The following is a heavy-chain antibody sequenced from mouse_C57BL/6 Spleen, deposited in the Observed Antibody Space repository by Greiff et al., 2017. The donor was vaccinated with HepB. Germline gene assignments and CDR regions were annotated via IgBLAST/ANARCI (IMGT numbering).Heavy chain of an antibody. CDR2: IDPSDSET. J-gene: IGHJ4*01. V-gene: IGHV1-52*01. Sequence: VQLQQSGAELVRPGSSVKLSCKASGYTFTSYWMHWVKQRPIQGLEWIGNIDPSDSETHYNQKFKDKATLTVDKSSSTAYMQLSSLTSEDSAVYYCARDGYSNSYYAMDYWGQRTSVTVSS. D-gene: IGHD2-5*01. CDR3: ARDGYSNSYYAMDY. CDR1: GYTFTSYW.